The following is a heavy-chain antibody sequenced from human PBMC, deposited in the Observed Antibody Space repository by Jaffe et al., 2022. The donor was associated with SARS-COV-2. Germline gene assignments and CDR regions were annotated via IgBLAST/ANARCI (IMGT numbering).Heavy chain of an antibody. V-gene: IGHV1-2*02. CDR2: INPNNDGT. CDR3: ARDLLSTGSGGPGY. D-gene: IGHD3-10*01. Sequence: QVQLMQSGAEVKKPGASVKVSCKASGYTFTGYFMHWVRQAPGQGLEWMGWINPNNDGTHYAQKFQGRVTMTRDPSISTAYMELSRLRSDDTAVYYCARDLLSTGSGGPGYWGQGTLVTVSS. CDR1: GYTFTGYF. J-gene: IGHJ4*02.